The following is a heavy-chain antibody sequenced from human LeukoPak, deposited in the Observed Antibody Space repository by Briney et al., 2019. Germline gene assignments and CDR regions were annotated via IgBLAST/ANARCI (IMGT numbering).Heavy chain of an antibody. CDR3: ARDSGGGGNWFDP. CDR2: INPNSGGT. J-gene: IGHJ5*02. Sequence: ASVKVSCKASGYTFTGYYMHWVRQAPGQGLEWMVWINPNSGGTNYAQKFQGWVTMTRDTSISTAYMELSRLRSDDTAVYYCARDSGGGGNWFDPWGQGTLVTVSS. CDR1: GYTFTGYY. D-gene: IGHD2-15*01. V-gene: IGHV1-2*04.